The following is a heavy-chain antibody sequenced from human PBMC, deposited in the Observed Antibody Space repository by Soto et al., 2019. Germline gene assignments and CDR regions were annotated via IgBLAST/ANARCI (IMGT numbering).Heavy chain of an antibody. CDR3: ARGFSYNRAAPGN. Sequence: SETLSLTCTVSGDSIISGGYYWSWIRQRPGKGLECVGYIYYTGNTYYNPSLKSRVSISVDTSKNQLSLKLTSVTAADTAVYYCARGFSYNRAAPGNWGQGTPVTVSS. V-gene: IGHV4-31*03. J-gene: IGHJ4*02. CDR2: IYYTGNT. CDR1: GDSIISGGYY. D-gene: IGHD1-26*01.